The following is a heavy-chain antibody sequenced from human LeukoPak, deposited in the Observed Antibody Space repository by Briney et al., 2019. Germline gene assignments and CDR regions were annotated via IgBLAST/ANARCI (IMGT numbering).Heavy chain of an antibody. CDR1: GFSLSNARMG. CDR2: IFSNDEK. J-gene: IGHJ6*03. Sequence: SGPTLVNPTETLTLTCTVSGFSLSNARMGVSWIRRPPGKALEWLAHIFSNDEKSYSTSLKSRLTISKDTSKSQVVLTMTNMDPVDTATYYCARIRGRFRVVMNYYYMDVWGKGTTVTVSS. CDR3: ARIRGRFRVVMNYYYMDV. D-gene: IGHD3-3*01. V-gene: IGHV2-26*01.